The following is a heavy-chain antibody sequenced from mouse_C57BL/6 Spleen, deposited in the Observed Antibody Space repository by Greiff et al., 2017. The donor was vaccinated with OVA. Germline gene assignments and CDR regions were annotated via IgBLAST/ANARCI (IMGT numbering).Heavy chain of an antibody. CDR3: ARSHYGNYVGYFDY. Sequence: QVQLQQPGAELVMPGASVKLSCKASGYTFTSYWMHWVKQRPGQGLEWIGGIDPSDSYINYNQKFKGKSTLTVDKSSSTAYMQLSSLTSEDSAVYYCARSHYGNYVGYFDYWGQGTTLTVSS. D-gene: IGHD2-1*01. CDR2: IDPSDSYI. V-gene: IGHV1-69*01. J-gene: IGHJ2*01. CDR1: GYTFTSYW.